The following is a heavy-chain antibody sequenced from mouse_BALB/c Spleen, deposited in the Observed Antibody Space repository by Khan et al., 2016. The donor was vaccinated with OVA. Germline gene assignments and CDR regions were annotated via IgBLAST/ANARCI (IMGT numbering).Heavy chain of an antibody. Sequence: QIQLVQSGPELKKPGETVKISCKASGYTFTVYSMHWVKQAPGKGLKWMGWINTETGEPTYADDFKGRFAFSLETSASTAYLQINNLKNEDTATYFCASGLKYGNFDYWGQGTTLTVSS. CDR3: ASGLKYGNFDY. V-gene: IGHV9-2-1*01. CDR2: INTETGEP. J-gene: IGHJ2*01. CDR1: GYTFTVYS. D-gene: IGHD2-10*02.